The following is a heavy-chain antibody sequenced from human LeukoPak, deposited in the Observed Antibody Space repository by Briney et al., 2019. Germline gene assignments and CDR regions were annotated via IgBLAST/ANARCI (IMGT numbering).Heavy chain of an antibody. V-gene: IGHV7-4-1*02. CDR2: INTNTGNP. CDR1: GYKFISYA. CDR3: ASLGPYYYDSSGPPLYAFDI. J-gene: IGHJ3*02. Sequence: GASVRVSCKGSGYKFISYAMNWERQAPGQGLEWMGWINTNTGNPTYAQGFTGRFVFSLDTSVSTAYLQISSLKAEDTAVYYCASLGPYYYDSSGPPLYAFDIWGQGTMVTVSS. D-gene: IGHD3-22*01.